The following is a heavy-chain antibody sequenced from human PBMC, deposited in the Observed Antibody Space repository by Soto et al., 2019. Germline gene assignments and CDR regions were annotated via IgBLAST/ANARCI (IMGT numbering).Heavy chain of an antibody. CDR2: ISSGSSYI. CDR1: GFTFSTYT. CDR3: ARDILSGGAYPDS. D-gene: IGHD3-10*01. V-gene: IGHV3-21*01. J-gene: IGHJ5*01. Sequence: GGSLRLSCGASGFTFSTYTINWVRQAPGKGLEWISSISSGSSYIYYAGSVKGRFTISRDNAKNSLLLQMNSLRADDTAVYYCARDILSGGAYPDSWGQGTKVTVSS.